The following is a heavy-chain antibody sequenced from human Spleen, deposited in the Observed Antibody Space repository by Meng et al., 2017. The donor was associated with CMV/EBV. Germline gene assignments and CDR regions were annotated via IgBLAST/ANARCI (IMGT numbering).Heavy chain of an antibody. V-gene: IGHV3-21*01. CDR3: AGNSNYLFDP. Sequence: GESLKISCAASGFTFSSYSMNWVRQAPGKGLEWVSSISSSSSYIYYADSVKGRFTVSRDNAENSLYLQMSSLRAQDTAVYYCAGNSNYLFDPWGQGTLVTVSS. CDR2: ISSSSSYI. D-gene: IGHD4-11*01. CDR1: GFTFSSYS. J-gene: IGHJ5*02.